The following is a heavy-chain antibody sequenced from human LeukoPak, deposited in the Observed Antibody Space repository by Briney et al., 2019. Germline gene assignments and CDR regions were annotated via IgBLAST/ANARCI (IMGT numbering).Heavy chain of an antibody. J-gene: IGHJ4*02. CDR1: GFTVSSNY. Sequence: GGSLRLSCAASGFTVSSNYMNWVRQAPGKGLEWVSYISSSSSTIYYADSVKGRFTISRDNAKNSLYLQMNSLRAEDTAVYYCARDKGELLDYWGQGTLVTVSS. CDR3: ARDKGELLDY. D-gene: IGHD1-26*01. V-gene: IGHV3-48*01. CDR2: ISSSSSTI.